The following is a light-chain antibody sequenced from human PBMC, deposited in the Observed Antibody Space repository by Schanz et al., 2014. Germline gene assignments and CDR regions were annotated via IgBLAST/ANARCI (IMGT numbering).Light chain of an antibody. J-gene: IGLJ3*02. CDR1: SSDVGGYNY. V-gene: IGLV2-14*01. CDR3: SSYAGSSTRHWV. CDR2: DVS. Sequence: QSVLTQPASVSGSPGQSITISCTGTSSDVGGYNYVSWYQQHPGKAPKLMIYDVSNRPSGVSNRFSGSKSGNTASLTISGLQAEDEADYYCSSYAGSSTRHWVFGGGTKLTVL.